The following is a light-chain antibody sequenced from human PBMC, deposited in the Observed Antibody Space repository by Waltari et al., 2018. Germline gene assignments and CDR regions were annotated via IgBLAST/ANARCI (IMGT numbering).Light chain of an antibody. CDR1: SSDVGGYNY. CDR2: EIN. Sequence: QSALTQPRSVSGSPGQSVTISCTVTSSDVGGYNYVSWYQQLPGKAPKLIIYEINKRPSGGPDRFSGSKSGNTASLTISGLQAEDEADYYCCSYAGSYTFGVFGGGTKVTVL. J-gene: IGLJ2*01. V-gene: IGLV2-11*01. CDR3: CSYAGSYTFGV.